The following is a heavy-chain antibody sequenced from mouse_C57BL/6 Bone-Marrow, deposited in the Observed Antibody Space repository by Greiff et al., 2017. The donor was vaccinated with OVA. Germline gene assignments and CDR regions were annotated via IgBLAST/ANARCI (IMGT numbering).Heavy chain of an antibody. CDR3: WRQTGMDFDY. CDR2: ISTDGSFI. V-gene: IGHV5-1*01. J-gene: IGHJ2*01. CDR1: GFTFSSYA. D-gene: IGHD4-1*01. Sequence: EVKLVESGGGLVQPGGSRKLSCAASGFTFSSYAMSWVRQTPEKRLEWVAAISTDGSFIYYPDTVKSRFTISRDNAKNTLFLQMSSLRYEDTAMYYCWRQTGMDFDYWGQGTTLTVSS.